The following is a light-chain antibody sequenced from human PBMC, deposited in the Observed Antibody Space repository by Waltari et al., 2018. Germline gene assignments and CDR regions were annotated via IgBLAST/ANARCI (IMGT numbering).Light chain of an antibody. CDR2: DTS. J-gene: IGKJ2*01. CDR1: QHAGRY. V-gene: IGKV3-11*01. CDR3: QQRSNWPPAYT. Sequence: EIVLTQSPATLSLSPGERATLPCRARQHAGRYSAWYQHKPGQAPRLLIFDTSNRATGIPARFSGSGSVTDFTLTISGLEPEDFAVYYCQQRSNWPPAYTFGQGTKLEIK.